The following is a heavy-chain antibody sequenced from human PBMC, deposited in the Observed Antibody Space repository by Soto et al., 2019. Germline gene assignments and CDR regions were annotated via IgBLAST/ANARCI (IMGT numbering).Heavy chain of an antibody. V-gene: IGHV4-4*07. CDR1: GGSIRSYS. CDR2: IYSSGST. CDR3: AREGGYDSSGFYRNWFDP. J-gene: IGHJ5*02. Sequence: QVQLQESGPGLVKPSETLPLTCTVSGGSIRSYSWSWIRQPAGKGLEWIGRIYSSGSTNYNSSLKSRVTMSVDTSKNQLSLKLSSVTAADTAVYYCAREGGYDSSGFYRNWFDPWGQGTLVTVSS. D-gene: IGHD3-22*01.